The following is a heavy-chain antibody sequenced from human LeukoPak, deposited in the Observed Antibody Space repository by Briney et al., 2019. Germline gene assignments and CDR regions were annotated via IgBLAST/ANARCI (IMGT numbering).Heavy chain of an antibody. CDR3: VRDDPGVQQERRLSPFDI. D-gene: IGHD1-1*01. J-gene: IGHJ3*02. CDR2: IKQDGSEK. CDR1: GFTFSSYW. Sequence: PGGSLRLSCAASGFTFSSYWMSWVRQAPGKGLEWVANIKQDGSEKYYVDSVKGRFTISRDNAKNSLYLQMDSLRVEDTALYYCVRDDPGVQQERRLSPFDIWGQGTMVTVSS. V-gene: IGHV3-7*03.